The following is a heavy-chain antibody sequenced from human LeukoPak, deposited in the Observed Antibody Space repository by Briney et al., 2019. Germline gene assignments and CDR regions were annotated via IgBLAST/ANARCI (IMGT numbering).Heavy chain of an antibody. CDR2: ISSSSSYI. CDR3: ARDRLRLGGDY. D-gene: IGHD3-16*01. CDR1: AFTFSSYS. J-gene: IGHJ4*02. V-gene: IGHV3-21*01. Sequence: GGSLRLSCAASAFTFSSYSMNWVRQAPGKGLEWVSSISSSSSYIYYADSVKGRFTISRDNAKKSLYLQMKSLRAEDTAVYYCARDRLRLGGDYWGQGTLVTVSS.